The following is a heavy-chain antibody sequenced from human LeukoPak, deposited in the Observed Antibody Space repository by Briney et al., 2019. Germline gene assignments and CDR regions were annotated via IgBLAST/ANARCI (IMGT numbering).Heavy chain of an antibody. CDR2: ISSNSRTI. CDR3: ARTLGSCIVGKCYTSYYYAMDF. D-gene: IGHD2-15*01. V-gene: IGHV3-48*01. J-gene: IGHJ6*02. Sequence: PGGSLRLSCAASGFSFSSYGMNWVRQAPGKGLEWLSYISSNSRTIYYADSVRGRFTISRDNAENSLYLQMRSLRAEDTAVFYGARTLGSCIVGKCYTSYYYAMDFWAKGPRSPSP. CDR1: GFSFSSYG.